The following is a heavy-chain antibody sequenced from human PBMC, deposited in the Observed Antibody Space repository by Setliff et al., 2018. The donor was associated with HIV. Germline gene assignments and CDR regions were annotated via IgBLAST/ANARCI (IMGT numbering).Heavy chain of an antibody. CDR1: GYAITSGFY. J-gene: IGHJ4*02. CDR3: ASHSGGWNYYLDY. V-gene: IGHV4-38-2*01. CDR2: IYHSGTT. Sequence: SETLSLTCAVSGYAITSGFYWGWIRQPPGKGLEWIGSIYHSGTTNYNSSLKSRVTISVDTSKNQFSLKLSSVTAADTAVYYCASHSGGWNYYLDYWGQGTLVTVSS. D-gene: IGHD6-19*01.